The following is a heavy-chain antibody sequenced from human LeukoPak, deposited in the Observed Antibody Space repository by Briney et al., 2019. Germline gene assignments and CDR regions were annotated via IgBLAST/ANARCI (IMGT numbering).Heavy chain of an antibody. CDR3: AREPYDFWSGYCCPLDY. CDR1: GGSISSGSYY. CDR2: IYTSGST. Sequence: SQTLSLTCTVSGGSISSGSYYWSWIRQPAGKGLEWIGRIYTSGSTNYNPSLKSRVTISVDTSKNQFSLKLSSVTAADTAVYYCAREPYDFWSGYCCPLDYWGQGTLVTVSS. J-gene: IGHJ4*02. V-gene: IGHV4-61*02. D-gene: IGHD3-3*01.